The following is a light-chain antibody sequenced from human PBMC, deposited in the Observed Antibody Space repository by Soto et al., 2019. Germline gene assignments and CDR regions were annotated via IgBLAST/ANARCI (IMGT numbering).Light chain of an antibody. CDR3: QQYESSPTI. CDR1: QSVSSTY. J-gene: IGKJ4*01. CDR2: GAS. Sequence: EIVLTQSPGTLSLSPGERATLSCRASQSVSSTYLAWYQHKPGQAPRLLIYGASSRATGIPDRFSGSGSGTAFTLTISRLEPEDFAVYYCQQYESSPTIFGGGTKVEIK. V-gene: IGKV3-20*01.